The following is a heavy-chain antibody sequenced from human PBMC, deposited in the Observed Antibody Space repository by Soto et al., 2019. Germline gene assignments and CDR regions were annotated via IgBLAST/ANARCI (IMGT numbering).Heavy chain of an antibody. J-gene: IGHJ6*02. V-gene: IGHV4-4*07. Sequence: SETLSLTCTFSGGSISSYYWSWIRQPAGKGLEWIGRIYTSGSTNYNPSLKSRVTMSVDTSKNQFSLKLSSVTAADTAVYYCARDGIAAGGYYYYGMDVWGQGTTVTVSS. CDR3: ARDGIAAGGYYYYGMDV. CDR1: GGSISSYY. CDR2: IYTSGST. D-gene: IGHD6-13*01.